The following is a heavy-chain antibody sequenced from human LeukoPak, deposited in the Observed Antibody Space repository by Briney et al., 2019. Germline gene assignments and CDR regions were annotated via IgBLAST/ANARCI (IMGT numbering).Heavy chain of an antibody. Sequence: SETLSLTCTVSGGSISSYYWSWIRQPPGKGLEWIGYIYYSGSTNYNPPLKSRVTISVDTSKNQFSLKLSSVTAADTAVYYCARQGYDSSADAFDIWGQGTMVTVSS. D-gene: IGHD3-22*01. CDR3: ARQGYDSSADAFDI. V-gene: IGHV4-59*08. J-gene: IGHJ3*02. CDR1: GGSISSYY. CDR2: IYYSGST.